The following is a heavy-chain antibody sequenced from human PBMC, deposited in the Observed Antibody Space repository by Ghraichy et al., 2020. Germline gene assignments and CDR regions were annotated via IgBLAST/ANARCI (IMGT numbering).Heavy chain of an antibody. Sequence: SGPTLVKPTQTLTLTCTFSGFSLSTSGMCVSWIRQPPGKALEWLALIDWDDDKYYSTSLKTRLTISKDTSKNQVVLTMTNMDPVDTATYYCARSDLIAAAGQKNWYFDLWGRGTLVTVSS. CDR3: ARSDLIAAAGQKNWYFDL. V-gene: IGHV2-70*01. D-gene: IGHD6-13*01. CDR1: GFSLSTSGMC. J-gene: IGHJ2*01. CDR2: IDWDDDK.